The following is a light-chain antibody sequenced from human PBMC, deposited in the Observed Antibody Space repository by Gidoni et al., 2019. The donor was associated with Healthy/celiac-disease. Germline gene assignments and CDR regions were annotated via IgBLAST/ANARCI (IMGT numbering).Light chain of an antibody. J-gene: IGLJ3*02. Sequence: QSVLTQPPSASGTPGQRVTISCSGSSSNIGSNYVYRYQQLPGTAPKLLIYRNNQRPSGVPDRFSGSKSGTSASLAISGLRSDDEADYYCAACDDSLSGRVFGGGTKLTVL. V-gene: IGLV1-47*01. CDR1: SSNIGSNY. CDR2: RNN. CDR3: AACDDSLSGRV.